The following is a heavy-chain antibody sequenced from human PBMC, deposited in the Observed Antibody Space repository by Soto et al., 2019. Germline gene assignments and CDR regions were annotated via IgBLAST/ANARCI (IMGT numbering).Heavy chain of an antibody. CDR2: IIPIFGTA. CDR1: GGTFSSYA. Sequence: SVKVSCKASGGTFSSYAISWVRQAPGQGLEWMGGIIPIFGTANYAQKFQGRVTITADKSTSTAYMELSSLRSEDTAVYYCASYDSSGYYSLSYYYYYGMDVWGQGTTVTVSS. V-gene: IGHV1-69*06. CDR3: ASYDSSGYYSLSYYYYYGMDV. J-gene: IGHJ6*02. D-gene: IGHD3-22*01.